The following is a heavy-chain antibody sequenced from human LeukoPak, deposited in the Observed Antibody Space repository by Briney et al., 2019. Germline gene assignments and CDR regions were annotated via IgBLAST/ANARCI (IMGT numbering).Heavy chain of an antibody. D-gene: IGHD5-24*01. Sequence: GGSLRLSCAASGFTFRDYDMTWIRQAPGKGLEWVSYISSSDRTIYNAESAKGRFTISRDNAKNSLYLQMSSLRAEDTAVYYCARAANDGYNTILDSWGQGTLVTVSS. CDR3: ARAANDGYNTILDS. J-gene: IGHJ4*02. CDR1: GFTFRDYD. CDR2: ISSSDRTI. V-gene: IGHV3-11*04.